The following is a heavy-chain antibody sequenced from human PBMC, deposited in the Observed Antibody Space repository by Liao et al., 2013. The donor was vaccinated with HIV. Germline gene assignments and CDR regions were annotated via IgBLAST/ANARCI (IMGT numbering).Heavy chain of an antibody. CDR2: IYTIGST. V-gene: IGHV4-61*02. D-gene: IGHD6-6*01. Sequence: QVQLQESGPGLVKPSQTLSLTCTVSGGSISSGSYYWSWIRQPAGKGLEWIGRIYTIGSTNYNPSLKSRVTISVDTSKNQFSLKLSSVTAADTAVYYCARALGDSSSSLDSWGQGTLVTVSS. CDR3: ARALGDSSSSLDS. J-gene: IGHJ4*02. CDR1: GGSISSGSYY.